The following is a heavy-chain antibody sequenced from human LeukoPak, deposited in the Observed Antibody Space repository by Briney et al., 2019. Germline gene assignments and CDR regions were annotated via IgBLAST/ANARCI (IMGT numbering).Heavy chain of an antibody. CDR1: GGSFSGYY. J-gene: IGHJ4*02. CDR2: INHSGST. Sequence: PSETLSLTCAVYGGSFSGYYWSWIRQPPGKGLEWIGEINHSGSTNYTPSLKSRVTISVDTSKNQFSLKLSSVTAADTAVYYCARQQDLNYYDSSGYLNPFDYWGQGTLVTVSS. V-gene: IGHV4-34*01. CDR3: ARQQDLNYYDSSGYLNPFDY. D-gene: IGHD3-22*01.